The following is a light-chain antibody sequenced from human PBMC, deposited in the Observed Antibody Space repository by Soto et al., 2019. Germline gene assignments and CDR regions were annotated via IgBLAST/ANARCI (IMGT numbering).Light chain of an antibody. CDR3: QHYGTSAL. V-gene: IGKV3-20*01. CDR2: AS. J-gene: IGKJ3*01. CDR1: QSVSDMY. Sequence: EIVLTQSPGTLSLSPGERATLSCRASQSVSDMYLAWYQHKPGQAPRLLLYASNRATGIPDRFSGSGSGTDFTLTINRLEPEDFAVYYWQHYGTSALFGPGTKVEIK.